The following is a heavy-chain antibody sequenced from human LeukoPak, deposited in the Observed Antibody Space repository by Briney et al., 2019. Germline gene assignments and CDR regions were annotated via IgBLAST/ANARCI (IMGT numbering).Heavy chain of an antibody. CDR2: IYPGDSGP. V-gene: IGHV5-51*01. Sequence: GESLKISCKVSGYSFTSYCIGWVRQMPGKGLEWMGIIYPGDSGPTYSPSFQGQVTISVDKSINTAYLQWSSLQASDTAMYYCGMSGDSVLLQDDVFDVWGQGTMVTVST. D-gene: IGHD2-15*01. J-gene: IGHJ3*01. CDR3: GMSGDSVLLQDDVFDV. CDR1: GYSFTSYC.